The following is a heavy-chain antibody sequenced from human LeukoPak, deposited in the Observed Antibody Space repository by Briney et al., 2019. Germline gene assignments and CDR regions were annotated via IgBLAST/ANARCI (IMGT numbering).Heavy chain of an antibody. D-gene: IGHD3-22*01. Sequence: PSETLSLTCTVSGGSISSYYWSWIRQPPGKGLEWIGYIYYSGSTNYNPSLKSRVTISVDTSKDQFSLKLSSVTAADTAVYYCARGRSYYDSSGYYSYYGMDVWGQGTTVTVSS. CDR2: IYYSGST. CDR3: ARGRSYYDSSGYYSYYGMDV. CDR1: GGSISSYY. V-gene: IGHV4-59*12. J-gene: IGHJ6*02.